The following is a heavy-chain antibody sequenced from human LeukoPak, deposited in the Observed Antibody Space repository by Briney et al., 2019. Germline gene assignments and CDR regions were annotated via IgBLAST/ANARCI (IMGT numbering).Heavy chain of an antibody. CDR3: AKGQGVFDY. CDR2: ISGSGGNT. CDR1: GFTFSNYA. V-gene: IGHV3-23*01. Sequence: GGSLRLSCAASGFTFSNYAMSWVRQAPGKGLEWVSGISGSGGNTYYADSVKGRFTISRDNSKNTLYLQMNSLRAEDAAVYYCAKGQGVFDYWGQGTLVTVSS. J-gene: IGHJ4*02.